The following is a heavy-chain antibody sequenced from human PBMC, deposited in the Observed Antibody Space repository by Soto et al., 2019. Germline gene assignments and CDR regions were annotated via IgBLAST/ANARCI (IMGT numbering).Heavy chain of an antibody. CDR2: MNPNSGNT. J-gene: IGHJ6*03. D-gene: IGHD3-10*01. CDR1: GYTFTSYD. Sequence: QVQLVQSGAEVKKPGASVKVSCKASGYTFTSYDINWVRQATGQGLEWMGWMNPNSGNTGYAQKFQGSVTMTRNTSISTAYMELSSLRSEDTAVYYCAREVRNYYYMDVWGKGTTVTVSS. CDR3: AREVRNYYYMDV. V-gene: IGHV1-8*01.